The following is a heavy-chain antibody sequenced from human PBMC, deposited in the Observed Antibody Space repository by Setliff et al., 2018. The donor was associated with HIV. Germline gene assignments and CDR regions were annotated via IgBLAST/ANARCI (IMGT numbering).Heavy chain of an antibody. CDR2: ISQGGTT. CDR1: GGSFSGYY. D-gene: IGHD3-3*01. J-gene: IGHJ4*02. CDR3: ARSIVPVASGYYYFEY. Sequence: SETLSLTCAVYGGSFSGYYWSWIRQPPGKGLEWSGEISQGGTTNYSPSLKSRVTISVDTSKNQFSLKLNFVTAADTAVYYCARSIVPVASGYYYFEYWGQGTLVTVSS. V-gene: IGHV4-34*01.